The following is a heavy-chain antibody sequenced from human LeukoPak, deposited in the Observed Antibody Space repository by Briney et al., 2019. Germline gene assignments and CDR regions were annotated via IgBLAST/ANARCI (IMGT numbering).Heavy chain of an antibody. D-gene: IGHD2-8*01. CDR2: INPNSGGT. CDR3: ARDKWAFDP. V-gene: IGHV1-2*02. J-gene: IGHJ5*02. Sequence: ASVKVSCKASGYTFTDYYINWVRQAPGQGLEWMGWINPNSGGTNYAQKFQGRVTMTRDTSISTAYMELSRLRSDDTAVYYCARDKWAFDPWGQGTLVTVSS. CDR1: GYTFTDYY.